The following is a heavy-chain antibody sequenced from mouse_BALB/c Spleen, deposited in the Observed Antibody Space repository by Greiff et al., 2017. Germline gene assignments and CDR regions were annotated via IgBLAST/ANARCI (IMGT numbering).Heavy chain of an antibody. V-gene: IGHV5-4*02. CDR3: ARDPTSGYFDY. CDR1: GFTFSDYY. D-gene: IGHD3-1*01. Sequence: EVNLVESGGGLVKPGGSLKLSCAASGFTFSDYYMYWVRQTPEKRLEWVATISDGGSYTYYPDSVKGRFTISRDNAKNNLYLQMSSLKSEDTAMYYCARDPTSGYFDYWGQGTTLTVSS. CDR2: ISDGGSYT. J-gene: IGHJ2*01.